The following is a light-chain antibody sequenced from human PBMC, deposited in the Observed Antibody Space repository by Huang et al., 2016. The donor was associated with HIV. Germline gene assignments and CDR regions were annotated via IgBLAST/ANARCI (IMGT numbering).Light chain of an antibody. CDR2: GAS. J-gene: IGKJ2*01. Sequence: EIVMTQSPGTLSVSPGERVTLSCRASQSVSSNLAWYQQKPGQAPRLLIYGASTRATGVPARFSGSGSGTEFTLTISSLQSEDFAVYYCQHYNNWPPRYTFGQGTKLEIK. CDR3: QHYNNWPPRYT. V-gene: IGKV3-15*01. CDR1: QSVSSN.